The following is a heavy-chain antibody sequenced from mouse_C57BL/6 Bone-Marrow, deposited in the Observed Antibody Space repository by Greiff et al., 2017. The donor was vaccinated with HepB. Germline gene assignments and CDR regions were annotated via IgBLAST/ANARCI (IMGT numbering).Heavy chain of an antibody. CDR3: ARKITTVPREDY. J-gene: IGHJ2*01. Sequence: VQLKESGAELARPGASVKLSCKASGYTFTSYGISWVKQRTGQGLEWIGEIYPRSGNTYYNEKFKGKATLTADKSSSTAYMELRSLTSEDSAVYFCARKITTVPREDYWGQGTTLTVSS. CDR2: IYPRSGNT. D-gene: IGHD1-1*01. CDR1: GYTFTSYG. V-gene: IGHV1-81*01.